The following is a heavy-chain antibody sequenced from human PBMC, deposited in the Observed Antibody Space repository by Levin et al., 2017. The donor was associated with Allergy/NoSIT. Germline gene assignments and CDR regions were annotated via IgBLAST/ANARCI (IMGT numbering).Heavy chain of an antibody. CDR3: TRGDF. CDR1: GYTFTNYD. CDR2: MTPTSGNT. V-gene: IGHV1-8*01. J-gene: IGHJ4*02. Sequence: GASVKVSCKASGYTFTNYDVNWVRQAAGQGLEWMGFMTPTSGNTGSAQKFQGRVTLTRDTSISTAYMELNSLRSEDTAVYYCTRGDFWGQGTLVTVSS.